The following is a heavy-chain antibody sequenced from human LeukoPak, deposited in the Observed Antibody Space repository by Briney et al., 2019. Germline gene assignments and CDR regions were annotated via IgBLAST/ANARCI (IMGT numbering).Heavy chain of an antibody. V-gene: IGHV3-48*02. D-gene: IGHD5-12*01. CDR1: GFTFSDYS. J-gene: IGHJ4*02. CDR2: LDASGDNI. CDR3: ARGSHRGAWLIDY. Sequence: GGSLRLSCVTSGFTFSDYSMNWVRQAPGTGPQWISFLDASGDNIDYADSVRGRFTISRGNAKNSLYLHMNSLGDDDTAVYYCARGSHRGAWLIDYWGQGTLVTVSS.